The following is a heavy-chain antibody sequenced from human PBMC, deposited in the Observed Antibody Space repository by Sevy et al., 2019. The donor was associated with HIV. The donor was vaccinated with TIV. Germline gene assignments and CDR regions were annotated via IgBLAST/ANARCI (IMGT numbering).Heavy chain of an antibody. CDR2: IIPIFGTA. J-gene: IGHJ4*02. CDR1: GGTFSSYA. V-gene: IGHV1-69*13. Sequence: ASVKVSCKASGGTFSSYAISWVRQAPGQGLEWMGGIIPIFGTANYAQKFQGRVTITADESTSTAYMELSSLRSEDTAAYYCARSPNYYGSGSYIGYWGQGTLVTVSS. D-gene: IGHD3-10*01. CDR3: ARSPNYYGSGSYIGY.